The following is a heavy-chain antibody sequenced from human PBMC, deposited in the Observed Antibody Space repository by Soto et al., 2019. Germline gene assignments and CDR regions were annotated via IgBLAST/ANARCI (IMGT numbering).Heavy chain of an antibody. J-gene: IGHJ6*02. D-gene: IGHD5-18*01. Sequence: SETLSLTCTVSGGSISSGGYYWSWIRQHPGKGLEWIGYIYYSGSTYYNPSLKSRVTISVDTSKNQFSLKLSSVTAADTAVYYCARGNSPHSEHYGMDVWGQGTTVTVSS. CDR3: ARGNSPHSEHYGMDV. CDR1: GGSISSGGYY. V-gene: IGHV4-31*03. CDR2: IYYSGST.